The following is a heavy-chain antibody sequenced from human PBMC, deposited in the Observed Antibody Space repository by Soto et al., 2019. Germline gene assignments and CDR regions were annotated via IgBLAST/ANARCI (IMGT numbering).Heavy chain of an antibody. V-gene: IGHV1-69*02. CDR1: GGTFSSYT. Sequence: QVQLVQSGAEVKKPGSSVKVSCKASGGTFSSYTISWVRQAPGQGLEWMGRIIPILGIANYAQKCQGRVTIIADKSTSTADRELSSLRSEDTAVYYCARHPRTTEAGSYFDYWGQGTLVTVSS. D-gene: IGHD4-17*01. CDR3: ARHPRTTEAGSYFDY. CDR2: IIPILGIA. J-gene: IGHJ4*02.